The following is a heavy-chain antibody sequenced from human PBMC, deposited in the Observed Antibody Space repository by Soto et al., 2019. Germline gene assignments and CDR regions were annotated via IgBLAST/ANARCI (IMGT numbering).Heavy chain of an antibody. CDR2: ISYHGNDK. V-gene: IGHV3-30*18. D-gene: IGHD4-17*01. Sequence: QVQLVESGGGVVQPGRSLRLSCAASGFTFSSYGMHWVRQAPGKGLEWVAVISYHGNDKYYADSVKGRFTISRENFKSTLYLQMSSRRAEDTAIFFCAKDLLHNTVTTCGSWCQGTLVTVSS. J-gene: IGHJ5*02. CDR3: AKDLLHNTVTTCGS. CDR1: GFTFSSYG.